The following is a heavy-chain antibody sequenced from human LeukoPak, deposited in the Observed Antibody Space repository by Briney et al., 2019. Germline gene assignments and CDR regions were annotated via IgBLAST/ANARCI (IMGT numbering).Heavy chain of an antibody. J-gene: IGHJ5*02. CDR2: IKQDGSEK. CDR3: ARGDSSSWYRGSWWFDP. D-gene: IGHD6-13*01. CDR1: GFTFNNYA. Sequence: GGSLRLSCAASGFTFNNYAMSWVRQAPGKGLEWVANIKQDGSEKYYVDSVRGRFTISRDNAKNSLYLQMNSLRAEDTAVYYCARGDSSSWYRGSWWFDPWGQGTLVTVSS. V-gene: IGHV3-7*01.